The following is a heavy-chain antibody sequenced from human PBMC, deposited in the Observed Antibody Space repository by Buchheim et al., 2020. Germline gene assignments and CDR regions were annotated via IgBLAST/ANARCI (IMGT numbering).Heavy chain of an antibody. Sequence: QVQLQQWGAGLLKPSETLSLTCAVYGGSFSGYYWSWIRQPPGKGLEWIGEINHSGSTNYNPSLKSRVTISVDTPKNQLSLKLSSVTAADTAVYYCARALCSSTSCYYYYYGMDVWGQGT. J-gene: IGHJ6*02. D-gene: IGHD2-2*01. CDR3: ARALCSSTSCYYYYYGMDV. CDR2: INHSGST. CDR1: GGSFSGYY. V-gene: IGHV4-34*01.